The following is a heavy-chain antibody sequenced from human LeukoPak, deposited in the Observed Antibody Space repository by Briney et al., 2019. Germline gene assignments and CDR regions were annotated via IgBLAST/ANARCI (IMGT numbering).Heavy chain of an antibody. Sequence: PSETLSLTCAVYGGSFIGFHWNWIRQPPGKGLEWIGDINHSGSTNYNPSLTSRVTISVDTSKNQLSLKLSSVTAADTAVYYCARGVGLTQGGTFDYWGQGTLVTVSS. V-gene: IGHV4-34*01. CDR2: INHSGST. J-gene: IGHJ4*02. CDR1: GGSFIGFH. CDR3: ARGVGLTQGGTFDY. D-gene: IGHD1-1*01.